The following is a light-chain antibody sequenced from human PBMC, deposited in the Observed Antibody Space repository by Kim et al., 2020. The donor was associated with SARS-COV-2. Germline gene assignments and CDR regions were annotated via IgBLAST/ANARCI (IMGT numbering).Light chain of an antibody. CDR1: ERVGRSL. J-gene: IGKJ2*03. CDR2: EAF. Sequence: LTAGERVTLSCRASERVGRSLLAWYQQKPGQAPRLLIYEAFKRVAGIPDRFSGSGSGTDFTLTISRPEPEDFAMYYCQQYGSSPYSFGQGTKLEI. CDR3: QQYGSSPYS. V-gene: IGKV3-20*01.